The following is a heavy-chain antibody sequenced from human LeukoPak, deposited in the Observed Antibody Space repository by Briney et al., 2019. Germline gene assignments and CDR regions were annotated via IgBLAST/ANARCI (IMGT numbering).Heavy chain of an antibody. V-gene: IGHV1-69*05. J-gene: IGHJ3*02. CDR3: AAGHPYCSSTSCQGAFDI. D-gene: IGHD2-2*01. CDR1: GYTFTGYY. Sequence: GASVKVSCKASGYTFTGYYMHWVRQAPGQGLEWMGGIIPIFGTANYAQKFQGRVTITTDESTSTAYMELSSLRSEDTAVYYCAAGHPYCSSTSCQGAFDIWGQGTMVTVSS. CDR2: IIPIFGTA.